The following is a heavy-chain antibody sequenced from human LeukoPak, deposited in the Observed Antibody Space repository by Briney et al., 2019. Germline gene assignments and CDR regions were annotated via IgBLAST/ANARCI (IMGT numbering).Heavy chain of an antibody. J-gene: IGHJ3*02. CDR3: AKDTPTSLRFLEWRHNAFDI. CDR1: GFTFSSYA. V-gene: IGHV3-30-3*02. Sequence: GRSLRLSCAASGFTFSSYAMHWVRQAPGKGLEWVAVMSFDGTHIYYADSVKGRFTISRDNSKNTLYLQMNSLRDEDTAVYYCAKDTPTSLRFLEWRHNAFDIWGQGTMVTVSS. CDR2: MSFDGTHI. D-gene: IGHD3-3*01.